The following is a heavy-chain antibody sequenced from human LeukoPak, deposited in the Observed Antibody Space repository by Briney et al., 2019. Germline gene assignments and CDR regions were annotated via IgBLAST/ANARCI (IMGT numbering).Heavy chain of an antibody. V-gene: IGHV4-61*02. CDR2: IYTSGST. D-gene: IGHD3-10*01. Sequence: SQTLSLTCTVSGGSISSGSYYWSWIRQPAGKGLEWIGRIYTSGSTNYNPSLKSRVTISVDTSKNQFSLKLSSVTAADTAVYYCARDRYGSGSTNWFDPWGQGTLVTVSS. J-gene: IGHJ5*02. CDR1: GGSISSGSYY. CDR3: ARDRYGSGSTNWFDP.